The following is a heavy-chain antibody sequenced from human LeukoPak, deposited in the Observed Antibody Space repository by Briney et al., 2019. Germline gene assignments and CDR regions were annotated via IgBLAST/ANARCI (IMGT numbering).Heavy chain of an antibody. V-gene: IGHV3-21*06. Sequence: PGGSLRLSCAASGFTFSTYIMNWVRQTPGKGLEWVSSIGTSTSYIYYADSVKGRFTISRDNAKNSLYLQMDSLRAEDTAVYYCARGPTNGQAFDYWGQGTLVSVSS. J-gene: IGHJ4*02. CDR2: IGTSTSYI. CDR3: ARGPTNGQAFDY. D-gene: IGHD2-8*01. CDR1: GFTFSTYI.